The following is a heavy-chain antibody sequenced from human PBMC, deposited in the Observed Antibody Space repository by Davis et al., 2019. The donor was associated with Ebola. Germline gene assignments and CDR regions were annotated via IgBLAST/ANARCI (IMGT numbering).Heavy chain of an antibody. CDR1: GDSVSSNSAA. J-gene: IGHJ6*02. D-gene: IGHD4-17*01. V-gene: IGHV6-1*01. CDR3: ARVRGEDYGDLNDYYYYGMDV. CDR2: TYYRSKWYN. Sequence: PSETLSLTCAISGDSVSSNSAAWNWIRQSPSRGLEWLGRTYYRSKWYNDYAVSVKSRITINPDTSKNQFSLQLNSVTPEDTAVYYCARVRGEDYGDLNDYYYYGMDVWGQGTTVTVSS.